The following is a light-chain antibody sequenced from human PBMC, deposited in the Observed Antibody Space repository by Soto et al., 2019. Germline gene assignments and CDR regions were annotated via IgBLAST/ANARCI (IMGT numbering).Light chain of an antibody. CDR3: QVWDSTSDHVV. CDR2: DDS. CDR1: NIGSKS. Sequence: VLTQPPSVSVAPGQTAKITCGGNNIGSKSVHWYQQKPGQAPALVVYDDSVRPSGIPERFSGSNSGNTATLTISRVEAGDEADYYCQVWDSTSDHVVFGGGTKVTVL. V-gene: IGLV3-21*02. J-gene: IGLJ2*01.